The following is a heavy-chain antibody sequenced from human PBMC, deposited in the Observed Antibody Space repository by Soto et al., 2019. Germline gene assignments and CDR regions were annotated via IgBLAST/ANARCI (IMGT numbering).Heavy chain of an antibody. J-gene: IGHJ4*02. CDR2: IKQDGSEK. V-gene: IGHV3-7*01. CDR1: GFTFSSYG. CDR3: AREPVSCGGDCYPGLFDY. Sequence: PGGSLRLSCAASGFTFSSYGMSRVRQAPGKGLEWVANIKQDGSEKYYVDSVKGRFTISRDNAKNSLYLQMNSLRAEDTAVYYCAREPVSCGGDCYPGLFDYWGQGTLVTVSS. D-gene: IGHD2-21*01.